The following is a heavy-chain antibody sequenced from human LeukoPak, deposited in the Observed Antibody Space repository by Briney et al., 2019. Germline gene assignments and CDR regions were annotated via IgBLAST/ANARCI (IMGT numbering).Heavy chain of an antibody. CDR3: ARGPELGYFDY. D-gene: IGHD2/OR15-2a*01. CDR2: ISHSGST. J-gene: IGHJ4*02. V-gene: IGHV4-34*01. CDR1: GGSFSGYY. Sequence: SETLSLTCAVSGGSFSGYYWTWIRQPPGKGLEWIGEISHSGSTNYNPSLKSRVTFSVDTSKNQFSLKLSSVTAADTAVYYCARGPELGYFDYWGQGTLVTVSS.